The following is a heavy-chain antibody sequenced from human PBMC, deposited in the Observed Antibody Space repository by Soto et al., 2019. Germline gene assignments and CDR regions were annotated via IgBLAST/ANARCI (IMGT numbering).Heavy chain of an antibody. Sequence: GASVKVSCKASGGTFSSYAISWVRQAPGQGLEWMGGIIPIFGIANYAQKFQGRVTITADKSTSTAYMELSSLRSEDTAVYYCASEFEPSVPKQWLVPQAFDIWGQGTMVTVSS. CDR1: GGTFSSYA. J-gene: IGHJ3*02. D-gene: IGHD6-19*01. CDR2: IIPIFGIA. CDR3: ASEFEPSVPKQWLVPQAFDI. V-gene: IGHV1-69*10.